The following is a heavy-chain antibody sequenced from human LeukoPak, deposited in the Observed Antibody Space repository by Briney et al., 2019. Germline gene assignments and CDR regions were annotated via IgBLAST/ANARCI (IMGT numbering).Heavy chain of an antibody. CDR3: ATSVGYDSSGSPYFDY. J-gene: IGHJ4*02. V-gene: IGHV3-30*03. CDR2: ISYDGSNK. D-gene: IGHD3-22*01. Sequence: PGGSLRLSCAASGYTFSSYGMHWVRQAPGKGLEWVAVISYDGSNKYYADSVKGRFTTSRDNSKNTLYLQMNSLRAEDTAVYYCATSVGYDSSGSPYFDYWGQGTLVTVSS. CDR1: GYTFSSYG.